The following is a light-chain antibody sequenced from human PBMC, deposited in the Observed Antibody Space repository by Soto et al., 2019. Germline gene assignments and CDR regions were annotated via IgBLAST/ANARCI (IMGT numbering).Light chain of an antibody. CDR3: NSYAGSNNWV. CDR1: SSDVGSYNY. Sequence: QSVLTQPASVSGSPGQSITISCTGTSSDVGSYNYVSWFQQHPGKAPKLMIYEVSKRPSGVPDRFSGSKSGNMASLTVSGLQAEDEADYYCNSYAGSNNWVFGGGTKVTVL. J-gene: IGLJ3*02. CDR2: EVS. V-gene: IGLV2-8*01.